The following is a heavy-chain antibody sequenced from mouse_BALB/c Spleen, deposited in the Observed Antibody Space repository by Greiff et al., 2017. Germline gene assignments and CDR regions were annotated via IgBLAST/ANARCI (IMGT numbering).Heavy chain of an antibody. J-gene: IGHJ4*01. CDR2: IWGDGST. Sequence: VKLMESGPGLVAPSQSLSITCTVSGFSLTGYGVNWVRQPPGKGLEWLGMIWGDGSTDYNSALKSRLSISKDNSKSQVFLKMNSLQTDDTARYYCARDYDYDGYAMDYWGQGTSVTVSS. CDR3: ARDYDYDGYAMDY. CDR1: GFSLTGYG. D-gene: IGHD2-4*01. V-gene: IGHV2-6-7*01.